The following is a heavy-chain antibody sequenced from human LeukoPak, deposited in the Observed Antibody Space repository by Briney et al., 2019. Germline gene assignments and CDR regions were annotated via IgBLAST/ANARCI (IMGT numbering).Heavy chain of an antibody. Sequence: GGSLRLSCAASGFTFRSYSMNWVRQAPGKGLEWVSSISSSSSYIYYADSVKGRFTISRDNAKNSLYLQMNSLRAEDTAVYYCAKDRDCSGTSSCPRYFDHWGQGTLVAVSS. D-gene: IGHD2-2*01. CDR2: ISSSSSYI. V-gene: IGHV3-21*01. J-gene: IGHJ4*02. CDR3: AKDRDCSGTSSCPRYFDH. CDR1: GFTFRSYS.